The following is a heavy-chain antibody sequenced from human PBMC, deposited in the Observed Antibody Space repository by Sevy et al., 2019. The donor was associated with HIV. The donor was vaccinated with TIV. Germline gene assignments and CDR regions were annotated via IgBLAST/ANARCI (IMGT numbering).Heavy chain of an antibody. D-gene: IGHD3-10*01. CDR3: ARGGYYGSGSNDGNYFDY. CDR2: ISYDGSNK. V-gene: IGHV3-30-3*01. CDR1: GFTFSSYA. Sequence: GGSLRLSCAASGFTFSSYAMNWVRQAPGKGLEWVAFISYDGSNKYYADSVKGRFTISRDNSNKTLYLQMHGLRVEETAGYYCARGGYYGSGSNDGNYFDYWGQGTVVTVSS. J-gene: IGHJ4*02.